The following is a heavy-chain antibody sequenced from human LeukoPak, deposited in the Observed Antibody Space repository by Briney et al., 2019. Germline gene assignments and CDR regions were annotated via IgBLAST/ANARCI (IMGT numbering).Heavy chain of an antibody. J-gene: IGHJ5*02. Sequence: SETLSLTCTVSGVSISSYYWSWIRQPPGKGLEWIGYIYYSGSTNYNPSLKSRVTISVDTSKNQFSLKLSSVTAADTAVYYCAREYIAAAGTTGFDPWGQGTLVTVSS. D-gene: IGHD6-13*01. CDR2: IYYSGST. CDR1: GVSISSYY. CDR3: AREYIAAAGTTGFDP. V-gene: IGHV4-59*01.